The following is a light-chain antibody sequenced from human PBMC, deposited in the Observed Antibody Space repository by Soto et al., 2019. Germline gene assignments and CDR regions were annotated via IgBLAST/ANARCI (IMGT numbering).Light chain of an antibody. CDR3: SSYTSSSTLYA. CDR2: EVS. V-gene: IGLV2-14*01. Sequence: QSVLTQPASVSGSPGQSITIPCAGTSSDIGGYNYVSWYQQHPGKAPKVMIYEVSNRPSGVSNCFSGSKSGNTASLTISGLQAEDEADYDCSSYTSSSTLYAFGSGTKVTVL. CDR1: SSDIGGYNY. J-gene: IGLJ1*01.